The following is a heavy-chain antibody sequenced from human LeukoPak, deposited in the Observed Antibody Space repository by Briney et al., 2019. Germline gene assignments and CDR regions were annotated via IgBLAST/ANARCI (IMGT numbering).Heavy chain of an antibody. D-gene: IGHD3-22*01. J-gene: IGHJ4*02. Sequence: GGSLRLSCAASGFTFSSYSMNWVRQAPGKGLEWVANIKEDGSEKYYVDSVKGRFTISRDNAKNSLYLQMNSLRAEDTAVYYCARRYYDNFDYWGQGTLVTVSS. CDR2: IKEDGSEK. V-gene: IGHV3-7*01. CDR1: GFTFSSYS. CDR3: ARRYYDNFDY.